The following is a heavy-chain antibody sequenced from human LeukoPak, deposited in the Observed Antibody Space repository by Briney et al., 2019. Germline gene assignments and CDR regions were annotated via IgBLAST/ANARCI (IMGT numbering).Heavy chain of an antibody. J-gene: IGHJ4*02. V-gene: IGHV4-59*01. CDR3: ARDKQPGDY. D-gene: IGHD5-18*01. Sequence: TSETLSLTRTVSGASISPYCWGWIRQPPGKGLEWIGYIYYSGSTTYNPSLKSRVTISVDTSKNQFSLKLNSMTAADTAVYYCARDKQPGDYWGQGTLVTVSS. CDR2: IYYSGST. CDR1: GASISPYC.